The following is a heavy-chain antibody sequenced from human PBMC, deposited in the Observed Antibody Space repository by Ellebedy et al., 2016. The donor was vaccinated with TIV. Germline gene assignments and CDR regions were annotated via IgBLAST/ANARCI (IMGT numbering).Heavy chain of an antibody. CDR2: IYYSGST. J-gene: IGHJ3*02. CDR3: ARAVWFGGFAFDI. V-gene: IGHV4-39*07. Sequence: SETLSLTCTVSGGSISSSSYYWGWIRQPPGKGLEWIGSIYYSGSTNYNPSLKSRVTMSVDTSKNQFSLKLSSVTAADTAVYYCARAVWFGGFAFDIWGQGTMVTVSS. CDR1: GGSISSSSYY. D-gene: IGHD3-10*01.